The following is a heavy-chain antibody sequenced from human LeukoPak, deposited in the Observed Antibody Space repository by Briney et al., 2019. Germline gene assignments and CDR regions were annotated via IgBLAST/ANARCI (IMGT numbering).Heavy chain of an antibody. D-gene: IGHD6-13*01. J-gene: IGHJ6*03. V-gene: IGHV4-61*02. CDR3: ARAAAGTLYYYYYMDV. CDR1: GGSISSGSYY. CDR2: IYTSGST. Sequence: PSETLSLTCTVSGGSISSGSYYWSWIRQPAGKGLEWIGRIYTSGSTNYNPSLKSRVTISVDTSKNQFSLKLSSVTAADTAVYYCARAAAGTLYYYYYMDVWGKGTTVTVSS.